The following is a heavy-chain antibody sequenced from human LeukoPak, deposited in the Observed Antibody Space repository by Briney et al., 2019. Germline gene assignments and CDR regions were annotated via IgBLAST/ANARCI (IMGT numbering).Heavy chain of an antibody. J-gene: IGHJ4*02. D-gene: IGHD1-14*01. CDR2: IYSGGST. Sequence: GGSLGLSFAAPGFTFSGYAMIWSGQAPGKGWEWVSVIYSGGSTYYADSVKGRFTISRDNSKNTLYLQMNSLRAEDTAVYYCARDLPGGGGDYWGQGTLVTVSS. CDR1: GFTFSGYA. V-gene: IGHV3-53*01. CDR3: ARDLPGGGGDY.